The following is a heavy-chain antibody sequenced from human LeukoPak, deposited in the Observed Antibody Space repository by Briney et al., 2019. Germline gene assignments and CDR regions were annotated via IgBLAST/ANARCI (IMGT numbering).Heavy chain of an antibody. CDR1: GGSISSGDYY. J-gene: IGHJ5*02. Sequence: SETLSLTCTVSGGSISSGDYYWSWIRQPPGTGLEWIGYIYYSGSTYYNPSLKSRVTISVDTSKNQFSLKLSSVTAADTAVYYCARVPYYYDSSGYWNWFDPWGQGTLVTVSS. V-gene: IGHV4-30-4*01. CDR3: ARVPYYYDSSGYWNWFDP. CDR2: IYYSGST. D-gene: IGHD3-22*01.